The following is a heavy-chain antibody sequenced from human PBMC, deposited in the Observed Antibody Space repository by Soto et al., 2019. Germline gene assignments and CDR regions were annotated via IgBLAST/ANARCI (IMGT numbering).Heavy chain of an antibody. Sequence: GGSLRLSCSASGFTFSDRGFHWVRQAPGKGLEWVAVISYDGSDKYYADSVKGRFTISRDNSKKTLYLQMTSLRADDTAVYYCARDSSGVTSRAPSDSCGQGTLLTVS. J-gene: IGHJ5*02. CDR3: ARDSSGVTSRAPSDS. V-gene: IGHV3-30*03. CDR2: ISYDGSDK. D-gene: IGHD3-10*01. CDR1: GFTFSDRG.